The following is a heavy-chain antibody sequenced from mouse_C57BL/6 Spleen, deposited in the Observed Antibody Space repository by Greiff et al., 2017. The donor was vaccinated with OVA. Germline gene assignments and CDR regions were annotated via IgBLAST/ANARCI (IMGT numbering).Heavy chain of an antibody. CDR3: ARQSMDY. V-gene: IGHV5-6*02. CDR1: GFTFSSYG. CDR2: ISSGGSYT. J-gene: IGHJ4*01. Sequence: DVMLVESGGDLVKPGGSLKLSCAASGFTFSSYGMSWVRQTPDKRLEWVATISSGGSYTYYPDSVKGRFTISRDNAKNTLYLQMSSLKSEDTAMYYCARQSMDYWGQGTSVTVSS.